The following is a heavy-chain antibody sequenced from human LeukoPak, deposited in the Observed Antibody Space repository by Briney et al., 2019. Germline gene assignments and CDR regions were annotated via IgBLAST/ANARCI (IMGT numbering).Heavy chain of an antibody. CDR2: ISSSSSYI. CDR3: AREYGSGSYYEDY. Sequence: PGGSLRLSCAASGFTFSSYSMNWVRQAPGKGLEWVSSISSSSSYIYYADSVKGRFTISRGNAKNSLYLQMNSLRAEDTAVYYCAREYGSGSYYEDYWGQGTLVTVSS. V-gene: IGHV3-21*01. J-gene: IGHJ4*02. D-gene: IGHD3-10*01. CDR1: GFTFSSYS.